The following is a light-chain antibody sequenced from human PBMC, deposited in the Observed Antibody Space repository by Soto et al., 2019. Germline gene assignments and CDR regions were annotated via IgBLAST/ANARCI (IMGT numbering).Light chain of an antibody. CDR3: QQYYTTPRT. CDR2: WGS. V-gene: IGKV4-1*01. CDR1: RSVLYNSNNQDS. J-gene: IGKJ1*01. Sequence: DVVLTQSPDSLAVSLGERATINCKSSRSVLYNSNNQDSLAWYQQNPGQPPRLLIYWGSTRGSGVPDRFTGSGSGTESTLTFSSLQAEDVAVYYCQQYYTTPRTFGQGTKVEIK.